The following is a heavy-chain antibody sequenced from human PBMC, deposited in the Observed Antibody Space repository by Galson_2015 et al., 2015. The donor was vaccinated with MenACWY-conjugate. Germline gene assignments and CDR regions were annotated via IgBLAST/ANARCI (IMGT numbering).Heavy chain of an antibody. CDR1: GFTFSSYW. Sequence: SLRLSCAASGFTFSSYWMSWVRQAPGKGLEWVANIKQDGSEKYYVDSVRGRFAISRDNAKNSLYLQMNSLRVEDTAVYYCARVRYSSGPLGYWGQGTLVTVSS. V-gene: IGHV3-7*03. CDR3: ARVRYSSGPLGY. D-gene: IGHD6-19*01. J-gene: IGHJ4*02. CDR2: IKQDGSEK.